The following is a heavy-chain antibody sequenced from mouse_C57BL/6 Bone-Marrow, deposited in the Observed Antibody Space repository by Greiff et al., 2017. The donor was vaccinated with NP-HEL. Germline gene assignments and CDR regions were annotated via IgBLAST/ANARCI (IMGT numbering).Heavy chain of an antibody. D-gene: IGHD6-1*01. Sequence: QVQLQQSGAELVRPGSSVKLSCKASGYTFTSYWMHWVQQRPIQGLEWIGNIGTSDSATHYTQKFKDKATLTVDKSSSTAYMQLTSLTSEDSSVYYCARRGLFYDMDYWGQGTSVTVSS. CDR3: ARRGLFYDMDY. CDR2: IGTSDSAT. J-gene: IGHJ4*01. V-gene: IGHV1-52*01. CDR1: GYTFTSYW.